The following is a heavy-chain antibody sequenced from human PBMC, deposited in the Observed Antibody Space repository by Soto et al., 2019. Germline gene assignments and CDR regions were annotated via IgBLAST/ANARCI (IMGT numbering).Heavy chain of an antibody. J-gene: IGHJ4*02. Sequence: QVQLQESGPGLVKPSETLSLTCTFSGDSTSTYSWNWIRQPAGKGLEWIGRIYTTGSSNYNPSLESRIAIAGDTSKNQFFLKLGSVTAADTAVYYCAGAAYNYGTFDSWGQGTLVTVSS. CDR2: IYTTGSS. CDR1: GDSTSTYS. CDR3: AGAAYNYGTFDS. D-gene: IGHD5-18*01. V-gene: IGHV4-4*07.